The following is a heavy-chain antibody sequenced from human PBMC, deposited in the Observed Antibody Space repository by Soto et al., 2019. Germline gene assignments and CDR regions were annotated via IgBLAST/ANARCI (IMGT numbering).Heavy chain of an antibody. J-gene: IGHJ4*02. CDR1: GFTFSSYA. CDR2: ISNNGDTA. V-gene: IGHV3-23*01. CDR3: AKSRVLIGDILALLDS. D-gene: IGHD3-10*01. Sequence: GGSLRLSCATSGFTFSSYAMFWVRQAAEKGLEWVASISNNGDTAYYADSVKGRFTISRGNSENTLYLQMNGLRADDTALYFCAKSRVLIGDILALLDSWAQGTQVTVSA.